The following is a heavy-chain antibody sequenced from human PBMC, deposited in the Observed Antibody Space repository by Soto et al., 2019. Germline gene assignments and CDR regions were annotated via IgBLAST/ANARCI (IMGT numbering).Heavy chain of an antibody. D-gene: IGHD2-15*01. V-gene: IGHV3-48*03. J-gene: IGHJ6*02. Sequence: GGSLRLSCAASTFTFSRHAMTWVRQAPGKGLEWVSYISSSGSTIYYADSVKGRFTISRDNAKNSLYLQMNSLRAEDTAVYYCARGDVYCSGGRCGMDVWGQGTTVTVSS. CDR3: ARGDVYCSGGRCGMDV. CDR1: TFTFSRHA. CDR2: ISSSGSTI.